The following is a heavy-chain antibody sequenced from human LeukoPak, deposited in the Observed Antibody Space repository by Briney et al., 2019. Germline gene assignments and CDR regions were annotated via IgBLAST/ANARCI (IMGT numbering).Heavy chain of an antibody. J-gene: IGHJ4*02. CDR1: GFTFDDYA. D-gene: IGHD3-10*01. Sequence: GGSLRLSCAASGFTFDDYAMHWVRQAPGKGLEWVSGISWNSGSIGYADSVKGRFTISRDNAKNSLYLQMNSLRAEDTALYYCAKDLGYGSGSGGHYFDYWGQGTLVTVSS. CDR3: AKDLGYGSGSGGHYFDY. V-gene: IGHV3-9*01. CDR2: ISWNSGSI.